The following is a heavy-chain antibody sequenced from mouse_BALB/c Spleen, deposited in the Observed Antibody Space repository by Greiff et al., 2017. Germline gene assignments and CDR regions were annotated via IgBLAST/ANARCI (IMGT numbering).Heavy chain of an antibody. J-gene: IGHJ2*01. V-gene: IGHV3-6*02. CDR3: ASLRSYYFDY. Sequence: EVQLQESGPGLVKPSQSLSLTCSVTGYSITSGYYWNWIRQFPGNKLEWMGYISYDGSNNYNPSLKNRISITRDTSKNQFFLKLNSVTTEDTATYYCASLRSYYFDYWGQGTTLTVSS. D-gene: IGHD1-1*01. CDR1: GYSITSGYY. CDR2: ISYDGSN.